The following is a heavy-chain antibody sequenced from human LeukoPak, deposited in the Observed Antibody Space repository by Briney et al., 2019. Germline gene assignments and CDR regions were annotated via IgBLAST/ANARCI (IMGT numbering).Heavy chain of an antibody. Sequence: GGSLRLSCAASGLIFSSYAMTGVRQAPGKGLEGVSSITAGGGTSYTDSVKGRFTVYRDSSKNTLYLQMNSLRAGDTALYYCAKDPNGDYVGAFDSWGQGTMVTVSS. V-gene: IGHV3-23*01. CDR2: ITAGGGT. CDR1: GLIFSSYA. D-gene: IGHD4-17*01. CDR3: AKDPNGDYVGAFDS. J-gene: IGHJ3*01.